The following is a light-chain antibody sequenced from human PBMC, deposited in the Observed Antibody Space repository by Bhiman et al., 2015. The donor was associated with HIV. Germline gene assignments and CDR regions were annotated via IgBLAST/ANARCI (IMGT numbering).Light chain of an antibody. Sequence: QSVLTQPPSVSGAPGQRVTISCTGSSSNIGAGYDVHWYQQLPGTAPKLLMYGNNNRPSGVPDRFSGSKSGTSASLAISGLQAEDEGDYYCSAWDDSLHAWVFGGGTKLTVL. J-gene: IGLJ3*02. CDR1: SSNIGAGYD. V-gene: IGLV1-50*01. CDR2: GNN. CDR3: SAWDDSLHAWV.